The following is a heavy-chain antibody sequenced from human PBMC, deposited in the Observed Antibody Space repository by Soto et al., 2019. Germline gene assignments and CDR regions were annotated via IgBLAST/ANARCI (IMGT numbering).Heavy chain of an antibody. J-gene: IGHJ5*02. CDR2: INHSGST. V-gene: IGHV4-34*01. CDR3: ARGLGTLDP. D-gene: IGHD3-16*01. Sequence: SETLSLTCAVYGGSFSGYYWSWIRQPLGKGLEWIGEINHSGSTNYNPSLKSRVTISVDTSKNQFSLKLSSVTAADTAVYYCARGLGTLDPWGQGTLLTVSS. CDR1: GGSFSGYY.